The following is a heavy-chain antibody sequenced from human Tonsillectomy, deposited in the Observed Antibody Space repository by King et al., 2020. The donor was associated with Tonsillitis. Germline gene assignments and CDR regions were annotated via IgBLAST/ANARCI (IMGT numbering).Heavy chain of an antibody. CDR1: GFTFSIYT. Sequence: VQLVESGGGLVQSGGSLRLSCAPSGFTFSIYTMSWVRQAPGKGLEWVSVIYNGSKAYYADSVKGRFNIFRDNSKNTVYLQMNSLRVEDTAVYYCAKDIWGAAGTPWGQGTLVTVAS. V-gene: IGHV3-23*03. CDR2: IYNGSKA. D-gene: IGHD6-13*01. J-gene: IGHJ5*02. CDR3: AKDIWGAAGTP.